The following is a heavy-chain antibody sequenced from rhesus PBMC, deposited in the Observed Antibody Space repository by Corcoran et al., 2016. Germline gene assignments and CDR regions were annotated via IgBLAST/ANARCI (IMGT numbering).Heavy chain of an antibody. Sequence: QVKLQQWGEGLVKPSETLSLTCAVYGGSISGYYWSWIRQPPGKGLEWIGNIDGNSASTNYNPSLKNRVTISKDTSKTQFSRKRSSVTAADTAVYYCARDPYGSDYWGQGVLVTVSS. V-gene: IGHV4-73*01. D-gene: IGHD4-4*01. CDR1: GGSISGYY. CDR3: ARDPYGSDY. CDR2: IDGNSAST. J-gene: IGHJ4*01.